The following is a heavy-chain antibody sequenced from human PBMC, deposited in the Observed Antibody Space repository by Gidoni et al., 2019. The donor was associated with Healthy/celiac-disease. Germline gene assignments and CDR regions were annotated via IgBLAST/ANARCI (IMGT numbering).Heavy chain of an antibody. CDR3: AKAVYGDYLSYWYFDL. J-gene: IGHJ2*01. D-gene: IGHD4-17*01. CDR2: ISGSGGST. CDR1: GFTFSSYA. Sequence: EVQLFESGGGLVQPVGSLRLSCSASGFTFSSYAMSWVRQAPGKGLEWVSAISGSGGSTYYADSVKGRLTISRGNSKNTLYLQMKSLRAEDTAVYYCAKAVYGDYLSYWYFDLWGRGTLVTVSS. V-gene: IGHV3-23*01.